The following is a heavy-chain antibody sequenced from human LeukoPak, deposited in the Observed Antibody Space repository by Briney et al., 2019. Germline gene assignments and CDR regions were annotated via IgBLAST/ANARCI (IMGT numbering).Heavy chain of an antibody. CDR3: VKRVDYSERYYFDS. D-gene: IGHD4-11*01. J-gene: IGHJ4*02. V-gene: IGHV3-23*01. CDR1: GFTFSSYA. Sequence: GGSPRLSCAASGFTFSSYAMSWVRQAPGKGLEWVSAISGDVRSTFYADSVKGRFTISRDNSKNTLSLQMNSLRGDDTGIYYCVKRVDYSERYYFDSWGRGTLVTVSS. CDR2: ISGDVRST.